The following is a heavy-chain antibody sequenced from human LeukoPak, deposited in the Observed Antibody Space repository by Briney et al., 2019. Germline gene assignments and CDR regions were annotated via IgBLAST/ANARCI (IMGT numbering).Heavy chain of an antibody. V-gene: IGHV3-23*01. CDR2: ISGSGGST. D-gene: IGHD3-9*01. J-gene: IGHJ5*02. CDR3: AKLRYFDWLSRGGNGFDP. CDR1: GFTFSSYA. Sequence: GGSLRLSCAASGFTFSSYAMSWVRQAPGKGLEWVSAISGSGGSTYYADSVKGRFTISRDDSKNTLYLQMNSLRAEDTAVYYCAKLRYFDWLSRGGNGFDPWGQGPLVTVSS.